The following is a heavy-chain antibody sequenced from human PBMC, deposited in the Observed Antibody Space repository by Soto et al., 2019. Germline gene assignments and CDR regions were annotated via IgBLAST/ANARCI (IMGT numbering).Heavy chain of an antibody. D-gene: IGHD6-19*01. J-gene: IGHJ4*02. CDR1: GGTFSSYA. CDR2: IIPIFGTA. CDR3: ARVDGAVAGPSVDY. V-gene: IGHV1-69*01. Sequence: QVQLVQSGAEVKKPGSSVKVSCKASGGTFSSYAISWVRQAPGQGLEWMGGIIPIFGTANYAQKFQGRVMITADESTSTAYMELSSLRSEDTAVYYCARVDGAVAGPSVDYWGQGTLVTVSS.